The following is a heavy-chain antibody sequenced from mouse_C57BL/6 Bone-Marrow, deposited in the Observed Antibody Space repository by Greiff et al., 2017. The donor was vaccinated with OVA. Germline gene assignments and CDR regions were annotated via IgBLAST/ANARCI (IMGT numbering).Heavy chain of an antibody. CDR1: GFSLTSYA. CDR2: IWTGGGT. Sequence: QVQLQQSGPGLVAPSQSLSITCTVSGFSLTSYAISWVRQPPGKGLEWLGVIWTGGGTNYNSALKSRLSISKDNSKSQVFLKMNSLQTDDTARYYCARKIYYDYEGYFDVWGTGTTVTVSS. D-gene: IGHD2-4*01. V-gene: IGHV2-9-1*01. J-gene: IGHJ1*03. CDR3: ARKIYYDYEGYFDV.